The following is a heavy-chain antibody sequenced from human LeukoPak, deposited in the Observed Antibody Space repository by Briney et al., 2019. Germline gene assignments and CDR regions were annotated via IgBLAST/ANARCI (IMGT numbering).Heavy chain of an antibody. Sequence: SETLSLTCTVSGASISSYYYNWIRQTAGGGLEWIGRLYISGRTDYNPSLKSRVTISVDTSNNQFSLKLNSVTAADTAVYFCARDLSGSLYFDYWGQGVLVTVSS. CDR3: ARDLSGSLYFDY. J-gene: IGHJ4*02. V-gene: IGHV4-4*07. D-gene: IGHD3-10*01. CDR2: LYISGRT. CDR1: GASISSYY.